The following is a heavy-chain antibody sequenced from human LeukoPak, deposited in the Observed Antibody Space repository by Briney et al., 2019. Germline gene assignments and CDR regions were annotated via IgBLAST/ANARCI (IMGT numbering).Heavy chain of an antibody. J-gene: IGHJ4*02. D-gene: IGHD2-15*01. V-gene: IGHV4-4*07. CDR3: ARGRASVVAATRSFDY. CDR2: IYTSGST. CDR1: NDSINNYY. Sequence: PSETLSLTCTVSNDSINNYYWSWLRQLAGKGLEWIGRIYTSGSTNYNPSLKSRVTMSIDTSKNQFSLKLSSVTAADTAVYYCARGRASVVAATRSFDYWGQGTLVTVSS.